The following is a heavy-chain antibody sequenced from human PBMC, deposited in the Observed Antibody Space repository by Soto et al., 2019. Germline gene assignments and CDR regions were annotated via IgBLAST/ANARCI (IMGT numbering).Heavy chain of an antibody. D-gene: IGHD3-10*01. V-gene: IGHV4-59*08. Sequence: QVQLQESGPGLVKPSETLSLTCTVSDDSSSSYKWSWIRQPPGRRLEWIGYIDSNGGTSYNPSLQRRVTIAIDTSPKQFSLKLSSVTAADTAVYYCVRQGFGRLHGLVDVWGQVTTVTVSS. J-gene: IGHJ6*02. CDR3: VRQGFGRLHGLVDV. CDR2: IDSNGGT. CDR1: DDSSSSYK.